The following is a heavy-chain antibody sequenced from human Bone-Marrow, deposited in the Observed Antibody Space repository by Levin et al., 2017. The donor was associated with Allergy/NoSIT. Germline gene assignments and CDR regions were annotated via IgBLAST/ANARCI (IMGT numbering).Heavy chain of an antibody. Sequence: LSLTCAASGFTFSSYGMHWVRQAPGKGLEWVAVISYDGSNKYYADSVKGRFTISRDNSKNTLYLQMNSLRAEDTAVYYCALFYYYYGMDVWGQGTTVTVSS. CDR3: ALFYYYYGMDV. CDR2: ISYDGSNK. V-gene: IGHV3-30*03. J-gene: IGHJ6*02. CDR1: GFTFSSYG.